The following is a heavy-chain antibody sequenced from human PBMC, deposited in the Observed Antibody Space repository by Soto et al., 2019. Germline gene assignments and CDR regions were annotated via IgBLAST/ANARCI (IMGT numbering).Heavy chain of an antibody. Sequence: DVQLLESGGCLAQPGESLRLSCVASGFSFSSYAMSWVRQSPGKGFEWVSTISGSGRITNYADSVKGRFTTSKDTSTNTLYLHMNSLTADDTALYFCVKERIELWLIDYWGQGTLVTVSS. CDR1: GFSFSSYA. D-gene: IGHD3-16*01. J-gene: IGHJ4*02. V-gene: IGHV3-23*01. CDR2: ISGSGRIT. CDR3: VKERIELWLIDY.